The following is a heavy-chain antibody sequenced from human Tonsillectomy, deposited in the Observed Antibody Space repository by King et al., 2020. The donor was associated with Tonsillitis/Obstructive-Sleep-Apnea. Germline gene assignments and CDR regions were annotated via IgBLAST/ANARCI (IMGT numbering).Heavy chain of an antibody. V-gene: IGHV5-10-1*03. CDR1: GYTFTNYW. D-gene: IGHD3-16*01. CDR3: ASHTGYSNAYRYGMDV. CDR2: IDPSDSYT. J-gene: IGHJ6*02. Sequence: DVQLVESGAEVKKPGESLMISCKGSGYTFTNYWINWVRQMPGKGLEWMGTIDPSDSYTNYSPSFQGHVTISADKSVSTAYLQWSSLKASDTAMYYCASHTGYSNAYRYGMDVWGQGTTVTVSS.